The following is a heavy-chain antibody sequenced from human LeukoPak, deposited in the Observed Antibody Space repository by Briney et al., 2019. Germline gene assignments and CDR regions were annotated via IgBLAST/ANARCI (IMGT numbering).Heavy chain of an antibody. V-gene: IGHV4-59*01. D-gene: IGHD2-21*02. J-gene: IGHJ5*02. Sequence: SETLSLTCTVSGGSISSYYWSWIRQPPGKGLEWIGYIYYSGSTNYNPSLKSRVTISVDTSKNQFSLKLSSVTAADTAVYYCAGLVVVTAAHNWFDPWGQGTLVTVSS. CDR3: AGLVVVTAAHNWFDP. CDR1: GGSISSYY. CDR2: IYYSGST.